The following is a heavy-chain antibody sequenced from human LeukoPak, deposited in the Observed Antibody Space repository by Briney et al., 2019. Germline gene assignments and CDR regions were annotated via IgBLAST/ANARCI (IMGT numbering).Heavy chain of an antibody. CDR1: GFTFSSYA. D-gene: IGHD1-1*01. J-gene: IGHJ4*02. CDR2: ISYDGSNT. V-gene: IGHV3-30*04. CDR3: ARDWKTNSFDY. Sequence: GGSLRLSCAASGFTFSSYAMHWVRQAPGKGLEWVAVISYDGSNTYYADSVNGRFTISRDNSKNMLYLQMDSVRAEDTAIYYCARDWKTNSFDYWGQGTLVTVSS.